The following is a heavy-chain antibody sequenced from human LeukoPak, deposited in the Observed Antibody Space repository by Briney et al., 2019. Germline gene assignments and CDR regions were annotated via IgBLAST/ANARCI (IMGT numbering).Heavy chain of an antibody. Sequence: GGSLRLSCAASGFTFSSYWMHWVRQAPGKGLVWVSRINSDGSSTSYADSVKGRFTISRDNAKNTLYLQMNSLRAEDTAVYYCAREAHIAAAGKAYFQHWGQAPWSPSPQ. V-gene: IGHV3-74*01. CDR3: AREAHIAAAGKAYFQH. D-gene: IGHD6-13*01. J-gene: IGHJ1*01. CDR2: INSDGSST. CDR1: GFTFSSYW.